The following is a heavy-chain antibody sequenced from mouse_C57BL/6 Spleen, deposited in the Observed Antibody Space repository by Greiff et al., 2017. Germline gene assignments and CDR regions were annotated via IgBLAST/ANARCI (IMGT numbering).Heavy chain of an antibody. Sequence: VQGVESGAELAKPGASVKLSCKASGYTFTSYWMHWVKQRPGQGLEWIGYINPSSGYTKYNQKFKDKATLTADKSSSTAYMQLSSLTYEDSAVYYWARGGEGLYWYFDVWGTGTTVTVSS. CDR3: ARGGEGLYWYFDV. CDR1: GYTFTSYW. CDR2: INPSSGYT. J-gene: IGHJ1*03. V-gene: IGHV1-7*01. D-gene: IGHD3-3*01.